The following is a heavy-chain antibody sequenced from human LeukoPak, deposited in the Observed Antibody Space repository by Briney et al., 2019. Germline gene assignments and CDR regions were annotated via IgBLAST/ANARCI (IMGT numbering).Heavy chain of an antibody. D-gene: IGHD2-2*01. CDR1: GGSFSGYF. CDR2: MNHSGST. V-gene: IGHV4-34*01. J-gene: IGHJ6*03. CDR3: ARVSTSFEAHNYYYMDV. Sequence: PSETLSLTCAVYGGSFSGYFWNWIRQSPGKGLEWIGEMNHSGSTNYNPSLKSRVTISVDTSKNQFSLKLSSVTAADTAVYYCARVSTSFEAHNYYYMDVWGKGTTVTVSS.